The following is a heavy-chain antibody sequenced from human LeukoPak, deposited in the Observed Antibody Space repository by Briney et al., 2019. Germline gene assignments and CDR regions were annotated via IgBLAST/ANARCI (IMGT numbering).Heavy chain of an antibody. CDR1: GGSFSGYY. V-gene: IGHV4-34*01. D-gene: IGHD3-22*01. CDR3: ARGDYYYDSSGPDGTFDY. J-gene: IGHJ4*02. CDR2: INHSGST. Sequence: SETLSLTCAVYGGSFSGYYWSWIRQPPGKGLEWVGEINHSGSTNYNPSLKSRVTISVDTSKNQFSLKLSSVTAADTAAYYCARGDYYYDSSGPDGTFDYWGQGTLVTVSS.